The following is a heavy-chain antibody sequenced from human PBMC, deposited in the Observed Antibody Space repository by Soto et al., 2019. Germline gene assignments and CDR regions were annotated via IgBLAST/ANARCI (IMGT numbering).Heavy chain of an antibody. D-gene: IGHD2-15*01. CDR1: GFTFNSYG. J-gene: IGHJ6*02. Sequence: QVQLVESGGGVVQPGRSLRLSCAASGFTFNSYGMHWVRQAPGKGLEWVAGIWFDGRNENYADSVKGRFTISRDNSKNTLYLQMNSLRGDDTAVYYCARAFRGGDYSWNYYYYGMDIWGQGTTVTVSS. CDR3: ARAFRGGDYSWNYYYYGMDI. V-gene: IGHV3-33*01. CDR2: IWFDGRNE.